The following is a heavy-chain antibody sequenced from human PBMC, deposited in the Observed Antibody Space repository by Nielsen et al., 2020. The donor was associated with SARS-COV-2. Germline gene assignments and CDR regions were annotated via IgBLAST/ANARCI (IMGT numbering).Heavy chain of an antibody. CDR1: GGSISSYY. CDR2: IYYSGST. CDR3: ARHTYYYDSSGYNRFYWYFDL. V-gene: IGHV4-59*01. D-gene: IGHD3-22*01. Sequence: SETLSLTCTVSGGSISSYYWSWIRQPPGKGLEWIGYIYYSGSTNYNPSLKSRVTISVDTSKNQFSLKLSSVTAADTAVYYCARHTYYYDSSGYNRFYWYFDLWGCGTLVTVSS. J-gene: IGHJ2*01.